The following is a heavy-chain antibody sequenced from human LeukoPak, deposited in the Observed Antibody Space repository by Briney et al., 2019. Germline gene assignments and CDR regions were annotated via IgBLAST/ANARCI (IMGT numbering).Heavy chain of an antibody. Sequence: SETLSLTCTVSGGSISSYYWSWIRQPPGKGLEWIGYIYYSGSTYYNPSLKSRVTISVDTSKNQFSLKLSSVTAADTAVYYCAREERDDAFDIWGQGTMVTVSS. D-gene: IGHD5-24*01. CDR2: IYYSGST. J-gene: IGHJ3*02. V-gene: IGHV4-59*12. CDR3: AREERDDAFDI. CDR1: GGSISSYY.